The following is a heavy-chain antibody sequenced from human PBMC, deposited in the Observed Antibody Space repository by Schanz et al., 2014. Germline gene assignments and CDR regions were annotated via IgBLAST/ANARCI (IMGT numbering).Heavy chain of an antibody. CDR2: IGYDGSEK. V-gene: IGHV3-33*01. CDR3: ARDGDFDY. J-gene: IGHJ4*02. CDR1: GLNFDYYG. Sequence: VQLLESGGGLVQPGESLRLSCATSGLNFDYYGMNWVRQAPGKGLEWVANIGYDGSEKYYVDSVKGRFTISRDNSKDTLYLQMSGLTPEDTAVYYCARDGDFDYWGQGTLXTVSS.